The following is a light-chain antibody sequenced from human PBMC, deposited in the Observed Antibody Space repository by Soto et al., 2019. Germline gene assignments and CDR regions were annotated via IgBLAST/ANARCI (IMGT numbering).Light chain of an antibody. Sequence: QSALTQPASVSGSPGQSITISCTGTSSNVATSNYLSWYQQHPGKAPKLMIYEVSNRPSGVSNRFSASKSGNTASLTISGLQAEDEADYYCYSYITISTRVFGTGTKLTVL. CDR2: EVS. CDR3: YSYITISTRV. J-gene: IGLJ1*01. V-gene: IGLV2-14*01. CDR1: SSNVATSNY.